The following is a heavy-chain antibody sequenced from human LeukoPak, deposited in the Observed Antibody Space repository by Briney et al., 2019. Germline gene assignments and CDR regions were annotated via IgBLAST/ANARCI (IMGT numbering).Heavy chain of an antibody. V-gene: IGHV4-34*01. CDR1: GGSFSGYY. CDR2: ISHSGST. Sequence: PSEALSLTCAVYGGSFSGYYWGWIRQPPGKGLEWIGEISHSGSTNYNPSLKSRVTISVGTSNNQFSLKLNSVTAADTAVYYCARGLIAVAKHWFDPWGQGTLVTVSS. J-gene: IGHJ5*02. D-gene: IGHD6-19*01. CDR3: ARGLIAVAKHWFDP.